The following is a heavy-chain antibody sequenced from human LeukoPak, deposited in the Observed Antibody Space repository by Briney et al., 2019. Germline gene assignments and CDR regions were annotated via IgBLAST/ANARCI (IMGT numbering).Heavy chain of an antibody. CDR1: GFTVSTDH. CDR3: ARVWELSFDH. CDR2: SYSSGSR. V-gene: IGHV3-53*01. D-gene: IGHD1-26*01. J-gene: IGHJ4*02. Sequence: GGSLRLSCAASGFTVSTDHMSWARQAPGKGLEWVAVSYSSGSRHYAESVKGRFTISRDNSKNTLDLQMNSLRAEDTALYYCARVWELSFDHWGQGTLVTVSS.